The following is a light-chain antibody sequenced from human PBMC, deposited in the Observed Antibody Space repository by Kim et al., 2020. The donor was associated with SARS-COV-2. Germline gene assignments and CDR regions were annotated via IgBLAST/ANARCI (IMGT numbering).Light chain of an antibody. CDR1: SGSIARIY. CDR3: QSYDSSSRV. J-gene: IGLJ2*01. Sequence: NFMLAQPHSVSGSPGKTVTISCTRSSGSIARIYVQWYRQRPGSAPSILIFEDNRRLAGVSDRFSGSIDSSSNSASLTISGLRTEDEADYYCQSYDSSSRVFGGGTQLTVL. CDR2: EDN. V-gene: IGLV6-57*04.